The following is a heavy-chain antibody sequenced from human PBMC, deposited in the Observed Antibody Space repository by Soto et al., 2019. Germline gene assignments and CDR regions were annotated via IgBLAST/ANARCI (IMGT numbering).Heavy chain of an antibody. CDR3: ARDGTGYDILTGYYIPQYYFDY. D-gene: IGHD3-9*01. J-gene: IGHJ4*02. V-gene: IGHV1-18*01. Sequence: QVQLVQSGAEVKKPGASVKVSCKASGYTFTSYGISWVRQAPGQGLEWMGWISAYNGNTNYAQKLQGRVTMTTDTSTSTAYMELRSLRSDGTAVYYCARDGTGYDILTGYYIPQYYFDYWGQGTLVTVSS. CDR2: ISAYNGNT. CDR1: GYTFTSYG.